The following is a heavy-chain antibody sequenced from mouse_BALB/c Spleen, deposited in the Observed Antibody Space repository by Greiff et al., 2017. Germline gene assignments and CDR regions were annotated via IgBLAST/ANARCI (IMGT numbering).Heavy chain of an antibody. CDR3: ARHSGTGWFAY. CDR2: ISNGGGST. J-gene: IGHJ3*01. V-gene: IGHV5-12-2*01. CDR1: GFTFSSYT. Sequence: EVKLMESGGGLVQPGGSLKLSCAASGFTFSSYTMSWVRQTPEKRLEWVAYISNGGGSTYYPDTVKGRFTISRDNAKNTLYLQMSSLKSEDTAMYYCARHSGTGWFAYWGQGTLVTVSA. D-gene: IGHD4-1*01.